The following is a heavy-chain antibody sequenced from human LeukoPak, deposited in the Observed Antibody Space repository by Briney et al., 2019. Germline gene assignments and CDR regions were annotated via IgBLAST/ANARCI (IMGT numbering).Heavy chain of an antibody. D-gene: IGHD3-10*01. CDR3: ARDSGTTGEVKFDP. CDR1: GDSISRYY. V-gene: IGHV4-4*07. Sequence: SSETLSLTCTVSGDSISRYYWSWIRQPAGKGLEWIGRIHNGGIITYNPSLKSRVTMSIDTSNNQFSLRLRFVTAADTAVYYCARDSGTTGEVKFDPWGQGTLVTVSS. CDR2: IHNGGII. J-gene: IGHJ5*02.